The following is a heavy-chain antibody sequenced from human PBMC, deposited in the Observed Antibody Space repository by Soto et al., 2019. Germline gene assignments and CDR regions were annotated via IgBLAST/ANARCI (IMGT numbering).Heavy chain of an antibody. CDR2: INHSGST. J-gene: IGHJ4*02. CDR1: GGSFSGYY. CDR3: ARARFDLITMVRGAHDY. V-gene: IGHV4-34*01. D-gene: IGHD3-10*01. Sequence: QVQLQQWGAGLLKPSETLSLTCAVYGGSFSGYYWSWIRQPPGKGLEWIGEINHSGSTNYNPSLKSRVTISVDTSKNQFSLKLSSVTAADTAVYYCARARFDLITMVRGAHDYWGQGTLVTVSS.